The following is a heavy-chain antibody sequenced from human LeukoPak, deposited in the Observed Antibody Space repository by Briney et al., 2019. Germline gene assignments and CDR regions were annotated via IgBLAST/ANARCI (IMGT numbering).Heavy chain of an antibody. V-gene: IGHV4-31*03. Sequence: SETLSLTCTVSGGSISSGGYYWSWIRQHPGKGLEWIGYIYYSGSTYYNSSLKSRVTISEDTSKNQFSLKLSSVTAADTAVYYCARDSLXXSXXXXGXXYGMDVWGQGTTVTX. CDR1: GGSISSGGYY. CDR2: IYYSGST. J-gene: IGHJ6*02. CDR3: ARDSLXXSXXXXGXXYGMDV.